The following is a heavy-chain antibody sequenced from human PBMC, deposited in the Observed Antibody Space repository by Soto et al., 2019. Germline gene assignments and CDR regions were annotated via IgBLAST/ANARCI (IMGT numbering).Heavy chain of an antibody. D-gene: IGHD1-26*01. CDR1: GGTFSSYA. Sequence: QVQLVQSGAEVKKPGSSVKVSCKASGGTFSSYAISWVRQAPGQGLEWMGGIIPNSGGTNYAQKFQGRVTMTRDTSISTAYMELSRLRSDDTAVYYCARGRWEYSGSYCWFDPWGQGTLVTVSS. V-gene: IGHV1-2*02. CDR2: IIPNSGGT. J-gene: IGHJ5*02. CDR3: ARGRWEYSGSYCWFDP.